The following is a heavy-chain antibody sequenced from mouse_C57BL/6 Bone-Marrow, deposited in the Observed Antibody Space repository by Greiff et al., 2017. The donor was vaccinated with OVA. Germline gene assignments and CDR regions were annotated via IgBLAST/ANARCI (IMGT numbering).Heavy chain of an antibody. Sequence: QVQLQQSGAELARPGASVKLSCKASGYTFTSYGISWVKQRTGQGLEWIGEIYPRSGNTYYNEKFKGKATLTADKSSSTAYMELRSLTSEDSAVYFFARQYGPWFAYWGQGTLVTVSA. V-gene: IGHV1-81*01. J-gene: IGHJ3*01. CDR3: ARQYGPWFAY. CDR2: IYPRSGNT. CDR1: GYTFTSYG. D-gene: IGHD1-1*02.